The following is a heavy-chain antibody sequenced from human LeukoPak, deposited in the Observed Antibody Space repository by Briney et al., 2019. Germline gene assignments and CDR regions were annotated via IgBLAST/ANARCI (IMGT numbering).Heavy chain of an antibody. D-gene: IGHD1-1*01. CDR3: AKVASTTRRHDAFDI. CDR2: ITPSSGGT. Sequence: ASVKVFCKASGYTLTDYYIHWVRQAPGQGLEWMGWITPSSGGTIYAQKFQGRVTMTRDMSISTAYMELSRLRSDDTAVYYCAKVASTTRRHDAFDIWGQGTLVTVSS. CDR1: GYTLTDYY. J-gene: IGHJ3*02. V-gene: IGHV1-2*02.